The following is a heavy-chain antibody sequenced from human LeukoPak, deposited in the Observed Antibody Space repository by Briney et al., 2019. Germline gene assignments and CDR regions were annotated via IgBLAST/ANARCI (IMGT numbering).Heavy chain of an antibody. CDR1: GYTFTSYS. J-gene: IGHJ5*02. V-gene: IGHV7-4-1*02. CDR3: AREVVGYSSTSHWFDP. Sequence: ASVKVSCKASGYTFTSYSMNWVRQAPGQGLEWLGWINTNTGNPTYAQGFTGRFVFSLDTSVNTAYLQISSLKAEDTAVYYCAREVVGYSSTSHWFDPWGQGTLVTVSS. D-gene: IGHD6-6*01. CDR2: INTNTGNP.